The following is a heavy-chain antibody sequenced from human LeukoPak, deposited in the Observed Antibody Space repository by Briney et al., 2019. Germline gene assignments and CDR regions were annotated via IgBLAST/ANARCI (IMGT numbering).Heavy chain of an antibody. J-gene: IGHJ3*02. D-gene: IGHD2-2*01. CDR3: ASVVVVPAHTHLGAFDI. CDR1: GFTFSSYA. CDR2: ISYDGSNK. V-gene: IGHV3-30*04. Sequence: GGSLRLSCAASGFTFSSYAMSWVRQAPGKGLEWVAVISYDGSNKYYADSVKGRFTISRDNSKNTLYLQMNSLRAEDTAVYYCASVVVVPAHTHLGAFDIWGQGTMVTVSS.